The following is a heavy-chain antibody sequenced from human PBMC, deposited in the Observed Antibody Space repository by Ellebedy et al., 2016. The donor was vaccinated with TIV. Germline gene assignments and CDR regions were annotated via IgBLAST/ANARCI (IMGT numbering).Heavy chain of an antibody. CDR2: INHSGST. J-gene: IGHJ4*02. CDR3: ARQGTTMVRGVNLIYFDY. V-gene: IGHV4-34*01. Sequence: SETLSLTCAVYGGSFSGYYWSWIRQPPGKGLEWIGEINHSGSTNYNPSLKSRVTISVDTSKNQFSLKLSSVTAADTAVYYCARQGTTMVRGVNLIYFDYWGQGTLVTVSS. CDR1: GGSFSGYY. D-gene: IGHD3-10*01.